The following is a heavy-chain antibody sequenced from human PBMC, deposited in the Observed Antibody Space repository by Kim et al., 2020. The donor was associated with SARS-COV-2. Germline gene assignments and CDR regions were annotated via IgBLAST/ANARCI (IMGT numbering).Heavy chain of an antibody. Sequence: SYSPSFQGQVTISADKSISTAYLQWSSLKASDTAMYYCARLTGAGMRLDYWGQGTLVTVSS. J-gene: IGHJ4*02. V-gene: IGHV5-51*01. CDR3: ARLTGAGMRLDY. D-gene: IGHD1-1*01.